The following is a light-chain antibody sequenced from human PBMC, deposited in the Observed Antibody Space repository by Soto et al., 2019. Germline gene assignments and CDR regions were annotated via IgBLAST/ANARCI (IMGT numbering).Light chain of an antibody. Sequence: QSALTQPASVSGSPGQSITISCTGTSSDVGGFNFVSWYQQLPGKAPNLLIYDVSNRPSGVSNRFSGSKSGNTASLTIFGLQAEDEADYYCSSYTSSDTELFGTGTKLTVL. CDR3: SSYTSSDTEL. V-gene: IGLV2-14*01. CDR1: SSDVGGFNF. J-gene: IGLJ1*01. CDR2: DVS.